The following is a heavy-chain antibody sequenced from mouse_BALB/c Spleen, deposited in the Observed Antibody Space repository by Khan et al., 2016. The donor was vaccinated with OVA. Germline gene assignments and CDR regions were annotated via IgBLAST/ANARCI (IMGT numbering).Heavy chain of an antibody. D-gene: IGHD1-1*01. V-gene: IGHV9-3*02. CDR1: GYTFTNYG. CDR3: AKEITSLFDY. Sequence: QIQLVQSGPELKKPGETVKISCKASGYTFTNYGMNWVKQAPGKGLRWMGWINTNTGEPTYAEEFMGRFAFSLETSASTAYLQINNLKNEDTANYFCAKEITSLFDYWGQGTTLTVSS. CDR2: INTNTGEP. J-gene: IGHJ2*01.